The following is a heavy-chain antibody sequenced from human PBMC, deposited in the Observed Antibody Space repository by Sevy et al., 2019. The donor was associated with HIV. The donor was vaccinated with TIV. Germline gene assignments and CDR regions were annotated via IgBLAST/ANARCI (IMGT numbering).Heavy chain of an antibody. Sequence: GGSLRLSCAGSGFIFSNFWMTWVHQGPGKGLEWVATINQHGNDKYYVDSVKGRFTISRDNAKNSVYLQMSSLRVEDTAMYYCASDYSWGQGTLVTVSS. CDR2: INQHGNDK. CDR3: ASDYS. J-gene: IGHJ4*02. V-gene: IGHV3-7*01. CDR1: GFIFSNFW.